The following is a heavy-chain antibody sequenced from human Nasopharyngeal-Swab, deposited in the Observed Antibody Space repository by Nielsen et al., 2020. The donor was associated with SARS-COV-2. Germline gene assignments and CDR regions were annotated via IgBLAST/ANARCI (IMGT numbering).Heavy chain of an antibody. D-gene: IGHD1-26*01. CDR1: VYTFTSYD. J-gene: IGHJ4*02. V-gene: IGHV1-8*01. CDR3: ARGWWELRYLGDY. CDR2: MNPNSGDT. Sequence: ASVKVSCKASVYTFTSYDINWVRQATGQGLEWMGWMNPNSGDTGYAQKFQGRVTMTRNTSISTAYMELSSLRSEDTAVYYCARGWWELRYLGDYWGQGTLVTVSS.